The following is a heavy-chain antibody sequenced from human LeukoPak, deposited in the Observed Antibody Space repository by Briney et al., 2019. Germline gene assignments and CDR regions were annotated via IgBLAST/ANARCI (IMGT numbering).Heavy chain of an antibody. D-gene: IGHD3-22*01. CDR1: GYTFTSYG. CDR3: ARIDPYYYDSSGYYY. Sequence: SVKVSCKASGYTFTSYGISWVRQAPGQGLEWMGGIIPIFGTANYAQKFQGRVTITADKSTSTAYMELSSLRSEDTAVYYCARIDPYYYDSSGYYYWGQGTLVTVSS. CDR2: IIPIFGTA. V-gene: IGHV1-69*06. J-gene: IGHJ4*02.